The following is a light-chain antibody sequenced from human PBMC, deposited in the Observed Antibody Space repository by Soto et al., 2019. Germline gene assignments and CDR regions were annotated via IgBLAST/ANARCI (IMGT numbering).Light chain of an antibody. CDR1: QDISTY. V-gene: IGKV1-33*01. J-gene: IGKJ4*01. CDR3: QQYNILPLT. CDR2: DAS. Sequence: DGQMTQSPSSLSASVGDSVTITSQSSQDISTYFNWFQQTPGNAPTLLIYDASNLETGVPSRFSGSGSETDFTFTISSLQPEDIATYYCQQYNILPLTFGGGTKV.